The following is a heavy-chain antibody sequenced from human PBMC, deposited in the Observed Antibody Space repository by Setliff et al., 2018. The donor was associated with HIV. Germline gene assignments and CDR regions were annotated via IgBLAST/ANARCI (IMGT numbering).Heavy chain of an antibody. J-gene: IGHJ5*02. V-gene: IGHV4-59*11. CDR3: ARGGTSSNWFGP. D-gene: IGHD2-2*01. CDR1: GGFISNHY. CDR2: THYSGSS. Sequence: SETLSLTCTISGGFISNHYWNWIRQPPGKGLEWIGSTHYSGSSYYSPSLKSRVTISLDTSKNQFSLKLSSMTAAGTAVYYCARGGTSSNWFGPWGQGTLVTVSS.